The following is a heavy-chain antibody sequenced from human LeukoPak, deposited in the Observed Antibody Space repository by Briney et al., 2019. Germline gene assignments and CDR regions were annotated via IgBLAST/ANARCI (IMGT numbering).Heavy chain of an antibody. CDR1: GFTVTTNY. Sequence: GGSLRLSCAASGFTVTTNYMTWVRQAPGKGLEWVSIIYSGGYTDYADSVKGRFTISRDNSKNTLDLQMNSLRAEDTAVYYCARDFDYGSGSYPYWGQGTLVTVSS. V-gene: IGHV3-66*01. CDR3: ARDFDYGSGSYPY. J-gene: IGHJ4*02. D-gene: IGHD3-10*01. CDR2: IYSGGYT.